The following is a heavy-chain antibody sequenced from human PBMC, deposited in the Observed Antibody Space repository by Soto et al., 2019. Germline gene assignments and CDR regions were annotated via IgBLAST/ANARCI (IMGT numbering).Heavy chain of an antibody. D-gene: IGHD2-15*01. CDR1: GFTFGNYA. CDR3: AKDRGPYCSGGICYPPSWFDP. J-gene: IGHJ5*02. V-gene: IGHV3-23*01. CDR2: ITGIDGRT. Sequence: GGSLRLSCVGSGFTFGNYAMSWVRQAPGKGLEWVSSITGIDGRTYYADSVKGRFTISRDNPKNTLYLQMNNLRAEDTAMFYCAKDRGPYCSGGICYPPSWFDPWGQGTQVTVSS.